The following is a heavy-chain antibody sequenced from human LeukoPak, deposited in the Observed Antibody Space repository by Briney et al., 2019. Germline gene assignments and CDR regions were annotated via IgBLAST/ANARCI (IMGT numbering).Heavy chain of an antibody. J-gene: IGHJ4*02. D-gene: IGHD3-16*01. CDR3: ARDMGELSYYFDY. V-gene: IGHV1-2*02. Sequence: GASVKVSCKASGYTFTGYYMHWVRQAPGQGLEWMGWINPNSGDTNYAQKFQGRVTMTRDTSISTAYMELSRLSSDDTAVYYCARDMGELSYYFDYWGQRTLVSVSS. CDR2: INPNSGDT. CDR1: GYTFTGYY.